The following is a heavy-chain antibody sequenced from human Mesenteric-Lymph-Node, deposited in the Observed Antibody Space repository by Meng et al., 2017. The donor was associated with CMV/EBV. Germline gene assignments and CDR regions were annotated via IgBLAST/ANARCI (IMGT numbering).Heavy chain of an antibody. Sequence: GSITSSSHYWGWIRQPPGKGLEWIASTYYRGSTYYTPSLRSRVTMSVDTSNNQFSLMLSSMTAADTAVYYCASTVDDYNLKPFFDYWGQGTLVTVSS. CDR3: ASTVDDYNLKPFFDY. D-gene: IGHD5-24*01. J-gene: IGHJ4*02. V-gene: IGHV4-39*01. CDR2: TYYRGST. CDR1: GSITSSSHY.